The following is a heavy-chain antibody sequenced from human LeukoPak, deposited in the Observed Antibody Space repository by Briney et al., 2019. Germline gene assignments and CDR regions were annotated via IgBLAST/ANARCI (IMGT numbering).Heavy chain of an antibody. J-gene: IGHJ4*02. V-gene: IGHV3-13*04. CDR2: IGTAGDT. CDR1: GFTFSSYD. CDR3: ARARPGAAVFDY. D-gene: IGHD6-13*01. Sequence: GGSLRLSCAASGFTFSSYDMHWVRQATGKGLEWVSAIGTAGDTYYPSSVKGRFTISRENAKNSLYLQMNSLRAGDTAVYYCARARPGAAVFDYWGQGTLVTVSS.